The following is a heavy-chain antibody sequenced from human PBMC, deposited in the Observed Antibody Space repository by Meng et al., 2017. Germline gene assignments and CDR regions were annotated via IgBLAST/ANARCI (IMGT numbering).Heavy chain of an antibody. V-gene: IGHV4-4*02. CDR3: ARIGDWGSTRYFDY. D-gene: IGHD7-27*01. Sequence: QLQLQQWGAGLLKPSDTLSLTCAVYGGSISSSNWWSWVRQPPGKGLEWIGEIYHSGSTNYNPSLKSRVTISVDKSKNQFSLKLSSVTAADTAVYYCARIGDWGSTRYFDYWGQGTLVTVSS. CDR1: GGSISSSNW. J-gene: IGHJ4*02. CDR2: IYHSGST.